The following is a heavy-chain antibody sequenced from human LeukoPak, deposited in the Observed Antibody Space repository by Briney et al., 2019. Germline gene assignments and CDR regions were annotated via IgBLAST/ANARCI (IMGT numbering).Heavy chain of an antibody. CDR1: GFTFTNVW. J-gene: IGHJ4*02. V-gene: IGHV3-15*01. CDR2: VRAKTDGGTI. CDR3: AADTPVPLAQVDY. Sequence: GGSLRLSCAVSGFTFTNVWMNWVRQAPGKGLEWVGRVRAKTDGGTIEYAAPVKGRFSISRDDSTDTVYLQMNSLKSEDTAVYYCAADTPVPLAQVDYWGQGALVTVSS. D-gene: IGHD2/OR15-2a*01.